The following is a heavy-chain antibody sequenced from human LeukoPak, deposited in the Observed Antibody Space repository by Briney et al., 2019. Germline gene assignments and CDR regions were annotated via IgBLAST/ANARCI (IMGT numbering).Heavy chain of an antibody. D-gene: IGHD3-22*01. V-gene: IGHV4-34*01. CDR2: INHSGST. Sequence: SETLSLTCAVYGGSFSGYYWSWIRQPPGKGLEWIGEINHSGSTNYNPSLKSRVTISVDTSKNQFSLKLSSVTAADTAVYYCARMSGYDSSGYFLLFDYWGQGTLVTVSS. CDR1: GGSFSGYY. CDR3: ARMSGYDSSGYFLLFDY. J-gene: IGHJ4*02.